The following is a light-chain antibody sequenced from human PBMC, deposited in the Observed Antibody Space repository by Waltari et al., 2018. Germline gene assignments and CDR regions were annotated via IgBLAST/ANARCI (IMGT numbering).Light chain of an antibody. CDR2: DVS. CDR1: SSDVGGYNY. J-gene: IGLJ1*01. CDR3: CSFAGTYTGV. Sequence: QSALTQPRSVSGSPGQSVTISCTGTSSDVGGYNYVSWYRHHPGKAPKLIIYDVSERHSGVPDRFSASKSGNTASLTISGLQTEDEADYYCCSFAGTYTGVFGTGTKVTVV. V-gene: IGLV2-11*01.